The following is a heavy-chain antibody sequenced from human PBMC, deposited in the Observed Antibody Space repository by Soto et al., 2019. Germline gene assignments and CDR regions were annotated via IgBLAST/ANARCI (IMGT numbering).Heavy chain of an antibody. V-gene: IGHV4-61*08. CDR2: IFYSGST. D-gene: IGHD7-27*01. J-gene: IGHJ3*02. Sequence: PSETLSLTCTVSGGSISSGGYYWSWIRQHPGKGLEWIGYIFYSGSTNSNPSLKSRVTISIDMSKNQFSLKLSSVTAADTAVYYCARAPNWGMAHGAFDIWGQGTMVTVSS. CDR1: GGSISSGGYY. CDR3: ARAPNWGMAHGAFDI.